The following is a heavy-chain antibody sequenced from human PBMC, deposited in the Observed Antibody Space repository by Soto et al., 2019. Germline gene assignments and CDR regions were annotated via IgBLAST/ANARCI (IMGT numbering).Heavy chain of an antibody. J-gene: IGHJ4*02. V-gene: IGHV1-3*01. Sequence: ASVKVSCKASGYTFTSYAMNWVRQAPGQRLECMGWINAGNGNTKYSRNFQGRVTITRDTSASTAYMELSSLRSEDTAVYYCARTFMREVRGVIIMGHFDFWGQGTLVTVSS. CDR3: ARTFMREVRGVIIMGHFDF. CDR1: GYTFTSYA. D-gene: IGHD3-10*01. CDR2: INAGNGNT.